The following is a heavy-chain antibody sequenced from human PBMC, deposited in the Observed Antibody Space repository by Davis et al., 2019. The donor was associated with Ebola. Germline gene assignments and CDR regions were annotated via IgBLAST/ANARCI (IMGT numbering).Heavy chain of an antibody. J-gene: IGHJ3*02. CDR1: GFTFSSYA. D-gene: IGHD2-15*01. Sequence: PGGSLRLSCAASGFTFSSYAMSWVRQAPGKGLEWVSAISGSGGSTYYADSVKGRFTISRDNSKNTLYLQMNSLRAEDTAVYYCASLSLEYCSGGSCYSNDAFDIWGQGAMVTVSS. CDR3: ASLSLEYCSGGSCYSNDAFDI. CDR2: ISGSGGST. V-gene: IGHV3-23*01.